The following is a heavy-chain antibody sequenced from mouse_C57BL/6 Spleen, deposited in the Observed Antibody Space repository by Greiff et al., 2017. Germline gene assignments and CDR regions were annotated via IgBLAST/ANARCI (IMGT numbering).Heavy chain of an antibody. Sequence: QVQLQQSGAELVRPGASVTLSCKASGYTFTDYEMHWVKQTPVHGLEWIGAIDPETGGTAYNQKFKGKAILTADKSSSTAYMELRSLTSEDSAVYYCTRKGDSSGPFAYWGQGTLVTVSA. CDR3: TRKGDSSGPFAY. CDR1: GYTFTDYE. V-gene: IGHV1-15*01. J-gene: IGHJ3*01. CDR2: IDPETGGT. D-gene: IGHD3-2*02.